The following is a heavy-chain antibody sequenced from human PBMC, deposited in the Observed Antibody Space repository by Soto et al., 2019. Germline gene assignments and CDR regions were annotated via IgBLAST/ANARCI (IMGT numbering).Heavy chain of an antibody. CDR3: AKDTSSSPYYMDV. V-gene: IGHV3-23*01. J-gene: IGHJ6*03. CDR2: ITGSTGTT. Sequence: GGSLRLSCAASGFTFRNFAMSWVRHAPGKGLEWVSEITGSTGTTYYADSVRGRFIISRDNSKNTLHLQMNSLRAEDTAVYYCAKDTSSSPYYMDVWGKGTTVTVPS. CDR1: GFTFRNFA. D-gene: IGHD2-2*01.